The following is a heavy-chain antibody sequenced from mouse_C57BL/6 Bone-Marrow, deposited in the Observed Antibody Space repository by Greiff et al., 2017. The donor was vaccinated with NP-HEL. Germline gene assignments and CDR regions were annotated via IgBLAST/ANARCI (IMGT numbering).Heavy chain of an antibody. CDR2: IYPRSGNT. Sequence: QVQLQQSGAELARPGASVKLSCKASGYTFTSYGISWVKQRTGQGLEWIGEIYPRSGNTYYNEKFKGKATLTADKSSSTAYMELRSLTSEDSAVYFCASPIYDYDAMDYWGQGTSVTVSS. CDR1: GYTFTSYG. J-gene: IGHJ4*01. D-gene: IGHD2-3*01. CDR3: ASPIYDYDAMDY. V-gene: IGHV1-81*01.